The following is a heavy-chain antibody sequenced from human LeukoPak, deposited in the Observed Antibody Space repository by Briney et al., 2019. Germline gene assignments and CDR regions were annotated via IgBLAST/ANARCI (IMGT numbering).Heavy chain of an antibody. CDR1: GGSFSGYY. CDR2: INHSGST. V-gene: IGHV4-34*01. J-gene: IGHJ3*02. D-gene: IGHD4-17*01. Sequence: SETLSLTCAVYGGSFSGYYWSWIRQPPGKGLEWIGGINHSGSTNYNPSLKSRVTISVDTSKNQFSLKLSSVTAADTAVYYCARGLTVTTRVAFDIWGQGTMVTVSS. CDR3: ARGLTVTTRVAFDI.